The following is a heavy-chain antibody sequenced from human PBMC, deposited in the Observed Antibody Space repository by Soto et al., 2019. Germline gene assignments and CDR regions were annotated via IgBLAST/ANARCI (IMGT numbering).Heavy chain of an antibody. D-gene: IGHD3-10*01. J-gene: IGHJ4*02. CDR3: ARVRVTRGGFDY. V-gene: IGHV1-18*04. CDR2: ISAYNGNT. CDR1: GYTFTSYG. Sequence: QVQLVQSGAEVKKPGASVKVSCKASGYTFTSYGISWVRQAPGQGLEWMGWISAYNGNTNYAQKLQGRVTMTPDTYMSRAYMERRRLRSDDTAVYYCARVRVTRGGFDYWGQGSLVTVSS.